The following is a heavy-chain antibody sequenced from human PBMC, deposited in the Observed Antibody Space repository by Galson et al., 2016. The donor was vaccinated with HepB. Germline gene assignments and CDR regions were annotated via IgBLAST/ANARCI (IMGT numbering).Heavy chain of an antibody. CDR1: GFTFSSYA. CDR3: AKGAYSLPENFQH. D-gene: IGHD2-15*01. CDR2: ISGSGGTT. Sequence: SLRLSCAASGFTFSSYAMNWVRQPPGKGLEWVSSISGSGGTTYYADSLKGRFTISRDNSKSTLYLQMNSLRAEDMAVYYCAKGAYSLPENFQHWGQGTLVAVSS. V-gene: IGHV3-23*01. J-gene: IGHJ1*01.